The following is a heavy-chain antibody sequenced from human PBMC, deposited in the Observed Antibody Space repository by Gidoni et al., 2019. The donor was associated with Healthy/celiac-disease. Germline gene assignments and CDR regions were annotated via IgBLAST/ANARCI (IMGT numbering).Heavy chain of an antibody. D-gene: IGHD1-26*01. V-gene: IGHV1-18*01. CDR2: ISAYNGNT. J-gene: IGHJ4*02. CDR1: GDSFTSYG. CDR3: ARDHSGGYLPGDY. Sequence: QLVQSGAEVKTPGDSGKVACKASGDSFTSYGISWVRQAPGQGLEWIGWISAYNGNTNYAQKLQGRITMTTDTSKSTAYLELRSLRSDDTAVYYCARDHSGGYLPGDYWGQGTLVTVSS.